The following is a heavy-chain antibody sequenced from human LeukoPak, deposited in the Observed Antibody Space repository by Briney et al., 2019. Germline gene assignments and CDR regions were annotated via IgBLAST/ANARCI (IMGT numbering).Heavy chain of an antibody. D-gene: IGHD1-26*01. CDR2: IYSGGST. CDR3: AGLLRPREAFDI. J-gene: IGHJ3*02. CDR1: GFTVSSNY. V-gene: IGHV3-66*04. Sequence: GGSLRLSCAASGFTVSSNYMSWVRQAPGKGLEWVSVIYSGGSTYYADSVKGRFTISRDNSKDTLYLQMNSLRAEDTAVYYYAGLLRPREAFDIWGQGTMVTVSS.